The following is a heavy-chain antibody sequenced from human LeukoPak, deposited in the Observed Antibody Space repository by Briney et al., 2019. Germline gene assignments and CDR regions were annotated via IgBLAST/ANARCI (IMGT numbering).Heavy chain of an antibody. V-gene: IGHV4-34*01. J-gene: IGHJ6*02. CDR3: ATWAVLRYFDWLPKPRPSYYYYGMDV. D-gene: IGHD3-9*01. Sequence: SETLSLTCAVYGGSFSGYYWSWIRQPPGKGLEWIGEINHSGSTNYNPSLKSRVTISVDTSKNQFSLKLSFVTAADTAVYYCATWAVLRYFDWLPKPRPSYYYYGMDVWGQGTTVTVSS. CDR2: INHSGST. CDR1: GGSFSGYY.